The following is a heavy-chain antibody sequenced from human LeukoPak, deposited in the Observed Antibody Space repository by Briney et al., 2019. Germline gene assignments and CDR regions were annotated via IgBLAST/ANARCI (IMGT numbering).Heavy chain of an antibody. CDR1: GGSISSSSYS. CDR3: VRGVGATYFDY. Sequence: SETLSLTCTVSGGSISSSSYSWSWIRQPAGKGLEWIGRISTSGTTNYNPSLKSRVTMSADTSKNQLSLKLNSVTAADTAVYYCVRGVGATYFDYWGQGTLVTVSS. J-gene: IGHJ4*02. V-gene: IGHV4-61*02. D-gene: IGHD1-26*01. CDR2: ISTSGTT.